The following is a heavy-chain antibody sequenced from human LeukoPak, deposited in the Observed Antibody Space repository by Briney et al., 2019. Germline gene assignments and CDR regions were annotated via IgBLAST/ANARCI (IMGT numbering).Heavy chain of an antibody. CDR1: GFTFSSYA. D-gene: IGHD6-19*01. Sequence: GRSLRLSCAASGFTFSSYAMHWVRQAPGKGLEWVAVISYDGSNKYYADSVKGRFTISRDNSKNTLYLQMNSLRAEDTAVYYCARALRVIAVAPTGYWGQGTLVTVSS. V-gene: IGHV3-30-3*01. J-gene: IGHJ4*02. CDR2: ISYDGSNK. CDR3: ARALRVIAVAPTGY.